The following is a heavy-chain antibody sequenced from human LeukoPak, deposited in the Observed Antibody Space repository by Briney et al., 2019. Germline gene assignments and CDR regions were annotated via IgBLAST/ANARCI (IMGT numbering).Heavy chain of an antibody. CDR3: ASDNTAMFD. J-gene: IGHJ4*02. Sequence: SETXSLTCAVYGGSFSGYYWSWLRQPPGKGLEWIGEINHSGSTNYNPSLTSRVTISVDTSKNQFSLKLSSVTAADTAVYYCASDNTAMFDWGQGTLVTVSS. D-gene: IGHD5-18*01. CDR1: GGSFSGYY. V-gene: IGHV4-34*01. CDR2: INHSGST.